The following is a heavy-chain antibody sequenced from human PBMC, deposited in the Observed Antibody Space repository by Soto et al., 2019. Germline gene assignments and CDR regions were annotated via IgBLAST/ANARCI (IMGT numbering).Heavy chain of an antibody. Sequence: PSETLSLTCAVSGGSISSSNWWSWVRQPPGKGLEWIGEIYHSGSTNYNPSLKSRVTISVDKSKNQFSLKLSSVTAADTAVYYCARVFGFWSGKYYYYYGMDVWGQGTTVTVS. CDR2: IYHSGST. V-gene: IGHV4-4*02. CDR3: ARVFGFWSGKYYYYYGMDV. CDR1: GGSISSSNW. D-gene: IGHD3-3*01. J-gene: IGHJ6*02.